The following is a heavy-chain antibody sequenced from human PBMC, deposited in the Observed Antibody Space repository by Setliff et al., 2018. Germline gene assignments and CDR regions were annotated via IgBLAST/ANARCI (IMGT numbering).Heavy chain of an antibody. V-gene: IGHV3-11*04. Sequence: GGSLRLSCTTSGFTFSDYYMNWIRQAPGKGLEWVTYISSSGGSKYYADSVTGRFTISRDNARNSLDLRMDSLRGDDTAIYYCARGGMTWTSATVLDNWGQGTLVTVSS. J-gene: IGHJ4*02. CDR1: GFTFSDYY. CDR2: ISSSGGSK. CDR3: ARGGMTWTSATVLDN. D-gene: IGHD6-13*01.